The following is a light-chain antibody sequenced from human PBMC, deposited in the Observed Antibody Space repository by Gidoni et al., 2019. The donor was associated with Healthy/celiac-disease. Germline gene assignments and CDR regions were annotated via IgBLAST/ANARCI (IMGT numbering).Light chain of an antibody. CDR3: QQYNSYSPET. CDR1: QSISSW. J-gene: IGKJ2*01. Sequence: DIQMTQSPSTLSASVGDRVTITCRASQSISSWLAWYQQKPGKAPKLLIDDASSLESGVPSRFSGSGSGTECTLTISSLQPDDFATYYCQQYNSYSPETFGQGTKLEIK. CDR2: DAS. V-gene: IGKV1-5*01.